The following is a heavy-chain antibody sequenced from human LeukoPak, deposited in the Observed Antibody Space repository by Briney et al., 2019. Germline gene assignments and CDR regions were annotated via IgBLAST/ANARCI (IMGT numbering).Heavy chain of an antibody. CDR2: IYSDNT. V-gene: IGHV3-53*01. CDR1: GFTFSSYG. Sequence: GGSLRLSCAASGFTFSSYGMTWVRQAPGKGLEWVSFIYSDNTHYSDSVKGRFTISRDNSKNTLYLQMNSLRAEDTAVYYCARRAGAYSHPYDYWGQGTLVTVSS. D-gene: IGHD4/OR15-4a*01. CDR3: ARRAGAYSHPYDY. J-gene: IGHJ4*02.